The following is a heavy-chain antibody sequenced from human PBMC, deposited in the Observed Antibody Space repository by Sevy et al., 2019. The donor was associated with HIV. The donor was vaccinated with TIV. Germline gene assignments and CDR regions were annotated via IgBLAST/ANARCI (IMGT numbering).Heavy chain of an antibody. J-gene: IGHJ4*02. CDR2: MNPNSGNT. CDR1: GYTFTSYD. CDR3: ARGGVAFTIFGVVIMGAFDY. D-gene: IGHD3-3*01. V-gene: IGHV1-8*01. Sequence: ASVKVSCKASGYTFTSYDINWVRQATGQGLEWMGWMNPNSGNTGYAQKFQGRVTMTRNTSISKAYMELSSLRSGDTAWYYCARGGVAFTIFGVVIMGAFDYWGQGTLVTVSS.